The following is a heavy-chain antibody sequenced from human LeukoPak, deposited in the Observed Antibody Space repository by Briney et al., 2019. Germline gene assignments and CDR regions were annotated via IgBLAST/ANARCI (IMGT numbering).Heavy chain of an antibody. CDR1: GYTFTSYD. V-gene: IGHV1-8*01. CDR3: ARATDRATDFDY. Sequence: GASVKVSCNASGYTFTSYDINWVRQATGQGLEWMGWMNPNSGNTGYAQKFQGRVTMTRNTSISTAYMELSSLRSEDTAVYYCARATDRATDFDYWGQGTLVTVSS. CDR2: MNPNSGNT. D-gene: IGHD5-18*01. J-gene: IGHJ4*02.